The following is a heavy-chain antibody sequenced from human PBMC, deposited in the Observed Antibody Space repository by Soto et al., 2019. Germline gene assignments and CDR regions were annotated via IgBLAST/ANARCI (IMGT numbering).Heavy chain of an antibody. CDR2: IDSDGTTT. D-gene: IGHD1-26*01. V-gene: IGHV3-74*01. CDR1: GFTFFRSW. J-gene: IGHJ5*02. Sequence: GGSLRLSCAASGFTFFRSWMHWFRQAPGKGLVWVSRIDSDGTTTTYADSVKGRFTISRDNAKNTLYLQMNSLRAEDTAVYYCASSLGPNWFDPWGQGTLVTVSS. CDR3: ASSLGPNWFDP.